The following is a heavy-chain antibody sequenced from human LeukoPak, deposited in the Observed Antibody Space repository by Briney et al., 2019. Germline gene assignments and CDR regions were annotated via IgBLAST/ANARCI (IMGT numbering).Heavy chain of an antibody. CDR2: IKQDGSEI. Sequence: GESLRLSCGASGFTFSSHWMTWVRQAPGEGLEFVANIKQDGSEINYADSVKGRFTISRDNAKNSLHLQMNSLRAEDTALYYCAKDMAPRYYYDSSGLDYWGQGTLVTVSS. D-gene: IGHD3-22*01. CDR3: AKDMAPRYYYDSSGLDY. J-gene: IGHJ4*02. CDR1: GFTFSSHW. V-gene: IGHV3-7*03.